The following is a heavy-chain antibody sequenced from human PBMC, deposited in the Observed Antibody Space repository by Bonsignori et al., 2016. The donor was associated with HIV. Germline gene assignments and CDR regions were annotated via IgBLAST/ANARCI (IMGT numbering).Heavy chain of an antibody. CDR1: GHTFTNYV. V-gene: IGHV1-69*10. D-gene: IGHD5-24*01. CDR3: ATGVDAYNYVSQG. J-gene: IGHJ4*02. CDR2: TIPTLGIA. Sequence: SVKVSCKASGHTFTNYVITWVRQAPGQGLEWMGGTIPTLGIANFAQKFQGRLTIAADKSTSSASMELSSLRSEDTAVYYCATGVDAYNYVSQGWGQGTLVTVSS.